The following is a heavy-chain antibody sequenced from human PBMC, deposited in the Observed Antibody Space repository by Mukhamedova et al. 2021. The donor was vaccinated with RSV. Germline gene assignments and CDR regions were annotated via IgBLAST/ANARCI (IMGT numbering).Heavy chain of an antibody. J-gene: IGHJ4*02. Sequence: SSYGMHWVRQAPGKGLEWVAVISYDGSNKYYADSVKGRFTISRDNSKNTLYLQMNSLRAEDTAVYYCAKGYTAMEDWGQGTLVTV. CDR2: ISYDGSNK. CDR1: SSYG. D-gene: IGHD5-18*01. V-gene: IGHV3-30*18. CDR3: AKGYTAMED.